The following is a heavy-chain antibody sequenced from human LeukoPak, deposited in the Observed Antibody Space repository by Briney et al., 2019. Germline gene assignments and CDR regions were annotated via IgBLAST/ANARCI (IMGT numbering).Heavy chain of an antibody. V-gene: IGHV4-61*02. D-gene: IGHD1-14*01. CDR3: ARDGGAGEKEPFDY. J-gene: IGHJ4*02. CDR1: GDSISSGDYY. CDR2: ISSSGST. Sequence: PSQTLSLTCTVSGDSISSGDYYWSWIRQPAGKGLEWIGRISSSGSTNYNPSLKSRVTISVDTSKNQFSLKLSSVTAADTAVYYCARDGGAGEKEPFDYWGQGTLVTVSS.